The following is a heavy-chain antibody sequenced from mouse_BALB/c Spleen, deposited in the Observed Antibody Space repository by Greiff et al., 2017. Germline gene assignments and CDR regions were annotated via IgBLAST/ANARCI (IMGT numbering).Heavy chain of an antibody. D-gene: IGHD3-1*01. CDR1: GYSFTSYW. CDR3: ARWAARDYAMDY. V-gene: IGHV1S126*01. CDR2: IDPSDSET. J-gene: IGHJ4*01. Sequence: QVQLKESGPQLVRPGASVKISCKASGYSFTSYWMHWVKQRPGQGLEWIGMIDPSDSETRLNQKFKDKATLTVDKSSSTAYMQLSSPTSEDSAVYYCARWAARDYAMDYWGQGTSVTVSS.